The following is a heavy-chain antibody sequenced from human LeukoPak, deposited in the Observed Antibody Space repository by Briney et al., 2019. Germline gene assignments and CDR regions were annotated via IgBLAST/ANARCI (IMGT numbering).Heavy chain of an antibody. V-gene: IGHV3-23*01. CDR1: LFTFGSYG. Sequence: GGSLRLSCAASLFTFGSYGMSWVRQAPGRGLEWVSFITPNADRTSYADSVGGRFTISRDNPRKTLYRQMNSLRDEDTALYYCAIMHGYYDGSGYWVQWGQGTLVTVSS. CDR2: ITPNADRT. CDR3: AIMHGYYDGSGYWVQ. J-gene: IGHJ1*01. D-gene: IGHD3-22*01.